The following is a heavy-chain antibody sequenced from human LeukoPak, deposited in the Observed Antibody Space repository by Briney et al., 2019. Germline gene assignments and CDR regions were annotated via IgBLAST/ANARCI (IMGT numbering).Heavy chain of an antibody. V-gene: IGHV3-13*01. CDR3: ARGAERYSGSGWAFDI. D-gene: IGHD1-26*01. CDR1: GFTFSSYD. Sequence: PGGSLRLSCAASGFTFSSYDMHWVRQATGKGLEWVSAIGTAGDTYYPGSVKGRFTISRENAKNSLYLQMNSLRAGDTAVYYCARGAERYSGSGWAFDIWGQGTMVTVSS. J-gene: IGHJ3*02. CDR2: IGTAGDT.